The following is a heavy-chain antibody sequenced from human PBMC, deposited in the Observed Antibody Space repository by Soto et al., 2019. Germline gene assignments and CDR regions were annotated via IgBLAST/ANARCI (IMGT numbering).Heavy chain of an antibody. CDR3: ARDDYGDYGLFAFDI. V-gene: IGHV3-21*01. Sequence: GSLRLSCAASGFTFSSYAMSWVRQAPGKGLEWVSAISSSRGYTYYADSVKGRFTISRDNSKNSLYLQMNSLRAEDTAVYYCARDDYGDYGLFAFDIWGQGTMVTVSS. CDR2: ISSSRGYT. CDR1: GFTFSSYA. D-gene: IGHD4-17*01. J-gene: IGHJ3*02.